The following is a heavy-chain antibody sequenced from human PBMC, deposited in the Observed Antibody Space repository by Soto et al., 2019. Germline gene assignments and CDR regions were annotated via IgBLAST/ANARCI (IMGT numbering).Heavy chain of an antibody. J-gene: IGHJ5*02. V-gene: IGHV1-3*01. CDR2: INAGNGNT. CDR3: ARDIVVVPAAPGGWFDP. D-gene: IGHD2-2*01. Sequence: ASVKVSCKASGYTFTSYAMHWVRQAPGQRLEWMGWINAGNGNTKYSQKFQGRVTITRDTSASTAYMELSSLRSEDTAVYYCARDIVVVPAAPGGWFDPWGQGTLVTVSS. CDR1: GYTFTSYA.